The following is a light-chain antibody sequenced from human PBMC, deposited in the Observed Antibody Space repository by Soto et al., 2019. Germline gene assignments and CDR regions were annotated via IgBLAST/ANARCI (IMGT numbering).Light chain of an antibody. Sequence: AIQLTQSPSSLSASVGDRDTITCRANQGIGSAVAWYQQKPGKVPKRLIYETSRLQGGVPSRFSGAGSGTDFTLTISGLQPEDFATYYCLQHSDYPFTFGQ. CDR1: QGIGSA. CDR3: LQHSDYPFT. V-gene: IGKV1D-13*01. CDR2: ETS. J-gene: IGKJ2*01.